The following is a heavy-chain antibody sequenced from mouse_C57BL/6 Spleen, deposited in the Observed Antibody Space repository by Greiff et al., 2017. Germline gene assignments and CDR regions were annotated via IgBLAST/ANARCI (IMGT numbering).Heavy chain of an antibody. V-gene: IGHV1-9*01. CDR3: ARRGYYGSSHYYAMDY. CDR2: ILPGRGST. D-gene: IGHD1-1*01. CDR1: GYTFTGYW. J-gene: IGHJ4*01. Sequence: VQLQQSGAELMKPGASVKLSCKATGYTFTGYWIEWVKQRPGHGLEWIGEILPGRGSTNYNEKFKGKATFTADTSSNTAYMQLSSLTTEDSAIYYCARRGYYGSSHYYAMDYWGQGTSVTVSS.